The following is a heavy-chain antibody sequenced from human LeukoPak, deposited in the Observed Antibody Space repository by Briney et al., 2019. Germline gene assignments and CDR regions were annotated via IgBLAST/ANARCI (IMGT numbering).Heavy chain of an antibody. CDR2: INAGNGNT. CDR1: GYTFTSYA. CDR3: ARSLYSSGWYGY. D-gene: IGHD6-19*01. Sequence: EASVKVSCKASGYTFTSYAMHWVRQAPGQRLEWMGWINAGNGNTKYSQKFQGRVTITRDTSASTAYMELSSLRSEDTAVYYCARSLYSSGWYGYWGQGTLVTVSS. J-gene: IGHJ4*02. V-gene: IGHV1-3*01.